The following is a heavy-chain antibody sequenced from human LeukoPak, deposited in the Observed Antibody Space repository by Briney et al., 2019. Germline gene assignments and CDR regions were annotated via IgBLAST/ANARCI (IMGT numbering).Heavy chain of an antibody. V-gene: IGHV1-18*01. CDR1: GYTFTSYG. J-gene: IGHJ4*02. CDR2: ISAYNGNT. Sequence: ASVKDSCKASGYTFTSYGISWVRQAPGQGLEWMGWISAYNGNTNYAQKLQGRVTMTTDTSTSTAYMELRSLRSDDTAVYYCATTYYYGSGSYYNSYYFDYWGQGTLVTVSS. CDR3: ATTYYYGSGSYYNSYYFDY. D-gene: IGHD3-10*01.